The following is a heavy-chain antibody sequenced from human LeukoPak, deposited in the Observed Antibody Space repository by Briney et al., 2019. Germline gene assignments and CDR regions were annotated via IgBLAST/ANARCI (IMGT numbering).Heavy chain of an antibody. CDR3: ARVISDCANFNCFKGYFDY. D-gene: IGHD5/OR15-5a*01. J-gene: IGHJ4*01. CDR1: GYTFTNYA. Sequence: ASVTVSFTASGYTFTNYAIHWVRQAPGQGLEWMGWINAGNGNTKYSQEFQARVTITRDTSANIAYMELSSLGSEDTAVYYCARVISDCANFNCFKGYFDYWGQGTPVTAS. CDR2: INAGNGNT. V-gene: IGHV1-3*01.